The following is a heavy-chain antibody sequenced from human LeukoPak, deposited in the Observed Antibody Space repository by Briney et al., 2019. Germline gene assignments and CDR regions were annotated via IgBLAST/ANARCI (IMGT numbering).Heavy chain of an antibody. D-gene: IGHD2-2*01. V-gene: IGHV4-4*07. CDR1: GGSISSYY. J-gene: IGHJ4*02. Sequence: PSETLSLTCTVSGGSISSYYWSWIRQPAGKGLEWIGRIYTSGSTNYNPSLKSRVTMSVDTPKNQFSLKLSSVTAADTAVYYCAREAWYCSSTSCYVGIDYWGQGTLVTVSS. CDR2: IYTSGST. CDR3: AREAWYCSSTSCYVGIDY.